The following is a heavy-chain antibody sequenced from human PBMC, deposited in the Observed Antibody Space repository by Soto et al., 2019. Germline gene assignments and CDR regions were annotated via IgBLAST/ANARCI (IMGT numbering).Heavy chain of an antibody. V-gene: IGHV5-51*01. J-gene: IGHJ6*02. Sequence: LGESLKISCKGSGYSFTSYWIGWVRQMPGKGLEWMGIIYPGDSDTRYSPSFQGQVTISADKSISTAYLQWSSLKASDTAMYYCARTSAAGKYYYGMDVWGQGTTVTVS. D-gene: IGHD6-13*01. CDR2: IYPGDSDT. CDR1: GYSFTSYW. CDR3: ARTSAAGKYYYGMDV.